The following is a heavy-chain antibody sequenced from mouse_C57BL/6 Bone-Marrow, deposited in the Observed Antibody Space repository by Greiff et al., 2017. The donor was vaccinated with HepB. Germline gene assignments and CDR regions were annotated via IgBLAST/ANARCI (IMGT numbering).Heavy chain of an antibody. CDR3: ARWTVVSHWYFDV. CDR1: GFTFSSYG. CDR2: ISSGGSYT. Sequence: EVNLVESGGDLVKPGGSLKLSCAASGFTFSSYGMSWVRQTPDKRLEWVATISSGGSYTYYPDSVKGRFTISRDNAKNTLYLQMSSLKSEDTAMYYCARWTVVSHWYFDVWGTGTTVTVSS. V-gene: IGHV5-6*01. D-gene: IGHD1-1*01. J-gene: IGHJ1*03.